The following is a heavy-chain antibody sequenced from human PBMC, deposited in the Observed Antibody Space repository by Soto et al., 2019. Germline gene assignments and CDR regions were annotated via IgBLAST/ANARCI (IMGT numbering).Heavy chain of an antibody. Sequence: DVQLVESGGGVVQPGGSLRLSCITSGFTFSKFWMSWVRQAPGKGLEWVANIKHDGSQSYYEDSVKGRFTISRDNAKISLYLQVNNLRVDDTAVYFFARLLIYPRSGRGWFDPRGQGTLVTVSS. J-gene: IGHJ5*02. CDR1: GFTFSKFW. CDR3: ARLLIYPRSGRGWFDP. D-gene: IGHD2-8*02. V-gene: IGHV3-7*03. CDR2: IKHDGSQS.